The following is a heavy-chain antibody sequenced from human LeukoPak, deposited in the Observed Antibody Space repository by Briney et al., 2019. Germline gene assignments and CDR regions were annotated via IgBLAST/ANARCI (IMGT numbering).Heavy chain of an antibody. Sequence: PSETLSLTCTVSGGSISGHAWTWIRQPPMNALEWIGYFYYTGSTIYNPSLKNRVTMSVDTSKNQFSLKLSSVTAADTAVYYCARHILRFGESAGNWFDPWGQGTLVIVSS. V-gene: IGHV4-59*08. CDR3: ARHILRFGESAGNWFDP. CDR1: GGSISGHA. J-gene: IGHJ5*02. CDR2: FYYTGST. D-gene: IGHD3-10*01.